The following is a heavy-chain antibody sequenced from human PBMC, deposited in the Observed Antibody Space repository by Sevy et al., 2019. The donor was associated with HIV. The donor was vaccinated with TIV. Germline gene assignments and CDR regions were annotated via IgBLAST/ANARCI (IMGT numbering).Heavy chain of an antibody. CDR3: AHSPGRGNYYYRSGSCDY. CDR1: GFSLRSTGVG. J-gene: IGHJ4*02. Sequence: SGPTLVKPTQTLTLTCTFSGFSLRSTGVGVGWIRQPPGKALEWLARIYWDDEKRYSPSLRSRLTTTKYTSKNQVVLTMTNMDTVDTATYDCAHSPGRGNYYYRSGSCDYWGQGTLVTVSS. D-gene: IGHD3-10*01. V-gene: IGHV2-5*02. CDR2: IYWDDEK.